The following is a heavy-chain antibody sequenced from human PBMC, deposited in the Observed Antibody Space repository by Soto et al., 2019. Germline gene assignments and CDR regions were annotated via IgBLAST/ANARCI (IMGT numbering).Heavy chain of an antibody. J-gene: IGHJ4*02. CDR1: GFTFSSYS. CDR2: ISSSSSYI. CDR3: ARRAGEDSGYDYSLGD. Sequence: EVQLVESGGGLVKPGGSLRLSCAASGFTFSSYSMNWVRQAPGKGLEWVSSISSSSSYIYYADSVKGRFTISRDNAKNSLYLQRNSLRAEDTAVYYCARRAGEDSGYDYSLGDWGQGTLVTVSS. V-gene: IGHV3-21*01. D-gene: IGHD5-12*01.